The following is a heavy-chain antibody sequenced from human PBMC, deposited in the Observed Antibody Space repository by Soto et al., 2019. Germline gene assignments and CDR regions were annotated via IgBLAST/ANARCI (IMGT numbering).Heavy chain of an antibody. CDR2: INAGNGHT. Sequence: QVQLVQSGAEVKKPGASVKVSCKASGYTFTSYAMHWVRQAPGQRLEWMGWINAGNGHTKYSQKFQGRVTITRDTSASTAYMQLTSLRSEDTAVYYCARSSGFYYVDYWGQGTPVIVSS. CDR1: GYTFTSYA. CDR3: ARSSGFYYVDY. V-gene: IGHV1-3*01. D-gene: IGHD3-22*01. J-gene: IGHJ4*02.